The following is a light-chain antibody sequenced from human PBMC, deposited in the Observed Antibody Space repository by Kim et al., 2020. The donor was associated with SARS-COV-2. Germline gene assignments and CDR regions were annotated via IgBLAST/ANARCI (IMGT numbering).Light chain of an antibody. J-gene: IGKJ4*01. CDR2: DAS. CDR3: QQRSNWPPRLT. Sequence: EIVLTQSPATLSLSPGERATLSCRASQSVSSYLAWYQQKPGQAPRPLIYDASNRATGIPARFSGSGSGTDFTLTISSLEPEDFAVYYCQQRSNWPPRLTFGGGTKVDIK. CDR1: QSVSSY. V-gene: IGKV3-11*01.